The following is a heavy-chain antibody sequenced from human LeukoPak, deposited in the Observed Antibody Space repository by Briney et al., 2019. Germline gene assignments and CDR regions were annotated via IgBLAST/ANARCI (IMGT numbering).Heavy chain of an antibody. CDR3: AIMHGYYDGSGYWVQ. J-gene: IGHJ1*01. Sequence: RSLRLSCAASGFTFGSYGMSWVRQAPGKGLEWVSFITPNADRTSYADSVEGRFTISRDNPRNTLYMQMNSLRDEDTALYYCAIMHGYYDGSGYWVQWGQGTLVTVSS. CDR2: ITPNADRT. V-gene: IGHV3-23*01. D-gene: IGHD3-22*01. CDR1: GFTFGSYG.